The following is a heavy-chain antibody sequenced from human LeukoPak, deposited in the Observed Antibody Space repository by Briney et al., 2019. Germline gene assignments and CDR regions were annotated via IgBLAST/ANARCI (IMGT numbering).Heavy chain of an antibody. CDR1: GYTFTSYD. V-gene: IGHV1-8*03. J-gene: IGHJ4*02. CDR2: MNPNSGNT. CDR3: ARRGVYYYDSSGRANYYFDY. D-gene: IGHD3-22*01. Sequence: ASVKVSCKASGYTFTSYDINWVRQATGQGLEWMGWMNPNSGNTGYAQKFQGRVTITRNTSISTAYMELSSLRSDDTAMYYCARRGVYYYDSSGRANYYFDYWGQGTLVTVSS.